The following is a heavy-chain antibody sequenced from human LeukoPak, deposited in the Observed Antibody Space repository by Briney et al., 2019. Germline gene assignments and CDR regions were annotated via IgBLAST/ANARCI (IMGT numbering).Heavy chain of an antibody. Sequence: SETLSLTCIVSGVTISTYYWSWIRQPPGKGLEWIGYIYYSGSTNYNPSLKSRVTISVDTSKNRFSLKLNSVNATDTAIYYCARGGAVPSYYAMDVWGQGTTVTVSS. J-gene: IGHJ6*02. CDR2: IYYSGST. CDR3: ARGGAVPSYYAMDV. V-gene: IGHV4-59*01. CDR1: GVTISTYY. D-gene: IGHD6-19*01.